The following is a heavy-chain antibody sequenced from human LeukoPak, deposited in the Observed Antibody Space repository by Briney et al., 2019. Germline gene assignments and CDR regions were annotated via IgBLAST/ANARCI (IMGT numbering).Heavy chain of an antibody. D-gene: IGHD6-13*01. Sequence: ASVKVSRKASGYIFTDYYMHWVRQAPGQGLEWMGWINPNSGGTNYAQKFQGRVTMTRDTSISTAYMELSRLRSDDTAVYYCARVKGQQLVPIYWGQGTLVTVSS. CDR1: GYIFTDYY. V-gene: IGHV1-2*02. CDR3: ARVKGQQLVPIY. J-gene: IGHJ4*02. CDR2: INPNSGGT.